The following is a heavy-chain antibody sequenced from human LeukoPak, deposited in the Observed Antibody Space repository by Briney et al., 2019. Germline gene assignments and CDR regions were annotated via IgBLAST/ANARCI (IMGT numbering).Heavy chain of an antibody. CDR2: IYYSGST. CDR3: ASGTVAAPFDY. CDR1: GGSISSYY. V-gene: IGHV4-59*12. D-gene: IGHD6-19*01. Sequence: SETLSLTCTVSGGSISSYYWSWIRQPPGKGLEWIGYIYYSGSTYYNPSLKSRVTISVDTSKNQFSLKLSSVTAADTAVYYCASGTVAAPFDYWGQGTLVTVSS. J-gene: IGHJ4*02.